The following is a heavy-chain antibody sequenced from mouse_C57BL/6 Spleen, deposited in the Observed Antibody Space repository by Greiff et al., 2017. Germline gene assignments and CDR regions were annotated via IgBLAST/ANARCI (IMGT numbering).Heavy chain of an antibody. J-gene: IGHJ2*01. CDR1: GFTFTDYY. Sequence: EVMLVESGGGLVQPGGSLSLSCAASGFTFTDYYMSWVRQPPGKALEWLGFIRNKANGYTTEYSASVKGRFTISRDNSQSILYLQMNALRAEDSATYYCARYIGYYFDDWGQGTTLTVSS. V-gene: IGHV7-3*01. CDR2: IRNKANGYTT. D-gene: IGHD3-1*01. CDR3: ARYIGYYFDD.